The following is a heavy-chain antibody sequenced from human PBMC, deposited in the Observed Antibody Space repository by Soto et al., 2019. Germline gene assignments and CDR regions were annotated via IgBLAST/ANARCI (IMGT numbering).Heavy chain of an antibody. CDR1: GFTFSGYA. D-gene: IGHD6-6*01. Sequence: QVQLVESGGGVVQPGRSLRLSCAASGFTFSGYAMHWVRQAPGKGLEWVAATSYDENYKYYADSVKGRFTISRDNSKNTLLLQMNSLRTEDTAVYYCARQGGSSGIWYFEYWGQGSLVTVSS. V-gene: IGHV3-30*04. J-gene: IGHJ4*02. CDR3: ARQGGSSGIWYFEY. CDR2: TSYDENYK.